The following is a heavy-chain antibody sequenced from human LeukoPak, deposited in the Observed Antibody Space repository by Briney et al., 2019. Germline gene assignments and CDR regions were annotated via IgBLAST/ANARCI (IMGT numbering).Heavy chain of an antibody. V-gene: IGHV3-11*06. CDR1: GFTFSDHY. CDR2: ISGSSHYT. J-gene: IGHJ4*02. D-gene: IGHD4-17*01. CDR3: ARVTLYGESALDY. Sequence: PGGSLRLSCAASGFTFSDHYMSWIRQAPGKGLEWVSYISGSSHYTNTADSVKGRFTISRDNAKNLLYLRMNSLRTEDTAVYYCARVTLYGESALDYWGQGTLVTVSS.